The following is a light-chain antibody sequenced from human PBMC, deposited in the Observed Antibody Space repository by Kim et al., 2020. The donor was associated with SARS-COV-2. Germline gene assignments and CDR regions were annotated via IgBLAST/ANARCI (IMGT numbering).Light chain of an antibody. J-gene: IGKJ4*01. CDR2: GAS. V-gene: IGKV3-15*01. CDR3: QRYNNWPRALT. Sequence: EIVMTQSPATLSVSPGDGATLSCRASQSVGSNLAWYQQKLGQPPRLLIHGASTRATGIPARFTGRGSGTDFTLTISSLQSEDFAVYYYQRYNNWPRALTFGGGTKVDIK. CDR1: QSVGSN.